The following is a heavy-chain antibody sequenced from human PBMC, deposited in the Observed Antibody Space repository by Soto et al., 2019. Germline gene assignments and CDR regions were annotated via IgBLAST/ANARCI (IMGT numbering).Heavy chain of an antibody. Sequence: QVQLVESGGGVVQPGRSLRLSCAASGFTFTSYAMHWVRQAPGKGLEYVAIISYDGSNTYYADSVKGRFTISRDNSKNTLYLQINILRAEDTAVYYCAKDSETKQWLRYFDYWGQGTLVTVSS. CDR2: ISYDGSNT. V-gene: IGHV3-30*18. D-gene: IGHD6-19*01. J-gene: IGHJ4*02. CDR1: GFTFTSYA. CDR3: AKDSETKQWLRYFDY.